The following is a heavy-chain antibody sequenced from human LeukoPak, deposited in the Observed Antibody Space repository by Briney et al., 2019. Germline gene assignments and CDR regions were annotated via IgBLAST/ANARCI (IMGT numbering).Heavy chain of an antibody. CDR2: ISGSGGST. CDR1: GFTFSSYW. D-gene: IGHD3-9*01. V-gene: IGHV3-23*01. CDR3: AKDDILTGYWTFDY. J-gene: IGHJ4*02. Sequence: PGGSLRLSCAASGFTFSSYWMSWVRQAPGKGLEWVSAISGSGGSTYYADSVKGRFTISRDNSKNTLYLQMNSLRAEDTAVYYCAKDDILTGYWTFDYWGQGTLVTVSS.